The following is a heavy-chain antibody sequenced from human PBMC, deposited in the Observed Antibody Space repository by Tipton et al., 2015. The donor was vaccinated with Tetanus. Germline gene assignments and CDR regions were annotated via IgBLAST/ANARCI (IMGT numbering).Heavy chain of an antibody. CDR2: ISGSGDET. J-gene: IGHJ4*02. CDR3: VRGGMMYADY. V-gene: IGHV3-23*01. Sequence: GSLRLSCAASGFTFSNFAMNWVRQSPLRGLEWVSGISGSGDETHYADSVKGRFTISRDNAKNSLSLQVNSLRAEDTAVYYCVRGGMMYADYWGQGTLVTVSS. CDR1: GFTFSNFA. D-gene: IGHD2-8*01.